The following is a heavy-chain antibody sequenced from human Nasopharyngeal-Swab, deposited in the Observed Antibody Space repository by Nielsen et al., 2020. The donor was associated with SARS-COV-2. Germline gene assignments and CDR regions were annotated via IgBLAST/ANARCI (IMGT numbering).Heavy chain of an antibody. Sequence: LRLSCTVSGGSISSGGYYWSWIRQHPGKGLEWIGYIYYSGSTYYNPSLKSRVTISVDTSKNQFSLKLSSVTAADTAVYYCARVLTRNLVVALALDAFDIWGQGTMVTVSS. CDR2: IYYSGST. J-gene: IGHJ3*02. D-gene: IGHD2-15*01. CDR1: GGSISSGGYY. V-gene: IGHV4-31*03. CDR3: ARVLTRNLVVALALDAFDI.